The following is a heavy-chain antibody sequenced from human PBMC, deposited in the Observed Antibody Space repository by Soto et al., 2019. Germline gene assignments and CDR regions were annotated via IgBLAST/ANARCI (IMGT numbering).Heavy chain of an antibody. CDR3: ARGLNWTYIMNWLDT. J-gene: IGHJ5*02. V-gene: IGHV5-51*01. CDR1: GYSFPTYW. CDR2: VYPGDSDT. D-gene: IGHD3-16*01. Sequence: PGESLKISCRTSGYSFPTYWIAWVRQRPGKGLEWMGAVYPGDSDTKYSPSFQGHVTISADRSIGTAFLQWSSLNASDTAMYYCARGLNWTYIMNWLDTWGQGTLVTVSS.